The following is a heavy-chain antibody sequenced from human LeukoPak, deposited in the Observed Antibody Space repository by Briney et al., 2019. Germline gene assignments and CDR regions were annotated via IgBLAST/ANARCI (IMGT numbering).Heavy chain of an antibody. Sequence: GASVKVSCKASGYTFTSYGISWVRQAPGQGLEWMGWISAYNGNTNYAQKLQGRVTMTRDTSTSTVYMELSSLRSEDTAVYYCASAGLVRGAFDIWGQGTMVTVSS. D-gene: IGHD6-19*01. CDR1: GYTFTSYG. V-gene: IGHV1-18*01. J-gene: IGHJ3*02. CDR2: ISAYNGNT. CDR3: ASAGLVRGAFDI.